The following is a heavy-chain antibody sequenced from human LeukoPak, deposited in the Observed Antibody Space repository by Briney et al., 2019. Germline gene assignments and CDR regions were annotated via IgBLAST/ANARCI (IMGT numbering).Heavy chain of an antibody. CDR3: ARDPSHYYDSSGYDYDY. CDR2: ISSSGSTI. Sequence: GGSLRLSCAASGFTFSDYYMSWIRQAPGKGLEWVSYISSSGSTIYYADSVKGRFTISRDNAKNSLYLQMNSLRAEDTAVYYCARDPSHYYDSSGYDYDYWGQGTLVTVSS. J-gene: IGHJ4*02. D-gene: IGHD3-22*01. V-gene: IGHV3-11*01. CDR1: GFTFSDYY.